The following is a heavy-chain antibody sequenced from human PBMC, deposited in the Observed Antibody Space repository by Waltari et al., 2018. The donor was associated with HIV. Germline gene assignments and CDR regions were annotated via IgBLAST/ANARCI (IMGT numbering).Heavy chain of an antibody. V-gene: IGHV1-46*01. CDR2: INPSGGYT. CDR1: GYTFTSYY. Sequence: QVQLVQSGAEVKKPGASVKVSCKASGYTFTSYYMHGVRQAPGQGLEWMGIINPSGGYTSYAQKFQGRVTMTRDTSTSTVYMELSSLRSDDAAVYYCARVAYSSSWTPPFDYWGQGTLVTVSS. J-gene: IGHJ4*02. CDR3: ARVAYSSSWTPPFDY. D-gene: IGHD6-13*01.